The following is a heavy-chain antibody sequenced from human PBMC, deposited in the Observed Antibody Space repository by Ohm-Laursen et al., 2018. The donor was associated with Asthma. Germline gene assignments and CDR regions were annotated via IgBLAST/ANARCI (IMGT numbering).Heavy chain of an antibody. J-gene: IGHJ4*02. CDR2: ISKDGSNK. CDR1: GFTFSSNA. V-gene: IGHV3-30-3*01. Sequence: SLRLSCAASGFTFSSNAMHWVRQAPGKGLEWVAVISKDGSNKYYAESVKGRFTISRDNSMNTLYVQMNSLRAEDTAVYYCAKVPAIYGDYWDYWGQGTLVTVSS. D-gene: IGHD4-17*01. CDR3: AKVPAIYGDYWDY.